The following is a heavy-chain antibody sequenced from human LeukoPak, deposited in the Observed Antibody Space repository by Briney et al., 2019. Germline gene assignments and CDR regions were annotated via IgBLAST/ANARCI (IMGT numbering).Heavy chain of an antibody. CDR2: IYHSGST. D-gene: IGHD3-22*01. J-gene: IGHJ4*02. CDR3: AGAGTCYYDSSGYYPPDY. Sequence: SETLSLTCAVSGYSISSGYYWGWIRQPPGKGLEWIGSIYHSGSTYYNPSLKSRVTISVDTSKNQFSLKLSSVTAADTAVYYCAGAGTCYYDSSGYYPPDYWGQGTLVTVSS. CDR1: GYSISSGYY. V-gene: IGHV4-38-2*01.